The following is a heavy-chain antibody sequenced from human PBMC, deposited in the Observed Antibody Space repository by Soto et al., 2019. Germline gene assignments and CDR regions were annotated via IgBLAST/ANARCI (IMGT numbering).Heavy chain of an antibody. CDR2: ISSSSSYT. V-gene: IGHV3-11*06. CDR3: ARTPDCTNGVCSAGFDY. Sequence: XGSLRLSCAASGFTFSDYYMSWIRQAPGKGLEWVSYISSSSSYTNYADSVKGRFTISRDNAKNSLYLQMNSLRAEDTAVYYCARTPDCTNGVCSAGFDYSGQGTLVTVSS. J-gene: IGHJ4*02. D-gene: IGHD2-8*01. CDR1: GFTFSDYY.